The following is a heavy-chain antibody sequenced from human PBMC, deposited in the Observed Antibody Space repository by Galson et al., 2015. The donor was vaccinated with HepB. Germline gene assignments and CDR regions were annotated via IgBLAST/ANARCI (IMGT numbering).Heavy chain of an antibody. CDR1: EFTSSTYW. CDR2: IKQDGSEK. D-gene: IGHD3-22*01. CDR3: VGGAGWLSDV. Sequence: SLRLSCAASEFTSSTYWMSWVRQPPGKGPEWVAIIKQDGSEKLYVDSAKGRFTISRDNAKKSVYLQMNSLRAEDTAVYYCVGGAGWLSDVWGQGTLVTVSS. J-gene: IGHJ4*02. V-gene: IGHV3-7*03.